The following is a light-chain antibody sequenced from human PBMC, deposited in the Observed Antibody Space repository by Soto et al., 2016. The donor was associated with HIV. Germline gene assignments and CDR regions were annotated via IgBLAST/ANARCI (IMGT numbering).Light chain of an antibody. V-gene: IGKV1-5*03. J-gene: IGKJ1*01. CDR2: KTS. CDR3: QQYNNVPWT. Sequence: DIQMTQFPSTLSASIGDRVTITCQAPNLLIFKTSTLEIGVPSRFSGSGSGIDFTLTLSSVQPDDVGTYYCQQYNNVPWTFGQGTKLEMK.